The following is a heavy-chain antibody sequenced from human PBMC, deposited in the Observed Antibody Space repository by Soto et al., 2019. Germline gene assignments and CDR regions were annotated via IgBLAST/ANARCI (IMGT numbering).Heavy chain of an antibody. CDR1: GGSISSGGYS. CDR3: ARRIQYQLLSTNRWFDP. D-gene: IGHD2-2*01. J-gene: IGHJ5*02. Sequence: PSETLSLTCAVSGGSISSGGYSWGWIRQPPGKGLEWIGSIYYSGSTYYNPSLKSRVTISVDTSKNQFSLKLSSVTAADTAVYYCARRIQYQLLSTNRWFDPWGQGTLVTVSS. V-gene: IGHV4-39*01. CDR2: IYYSGST.